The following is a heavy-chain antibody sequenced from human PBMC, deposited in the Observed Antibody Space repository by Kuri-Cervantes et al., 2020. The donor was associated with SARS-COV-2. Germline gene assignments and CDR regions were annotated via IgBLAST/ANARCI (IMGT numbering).Heavy chain of an antibody. Sequence: ETLSLTCTVSGGSISSYYWSWIRQPPGKALEWLAHIFSNDEKSYSTSLKSRLTISKDTSKSQVVLTMTNMDPVDTATYYCARIIFEGVYYGMDVWGQGTTVTVSS. CDR1: GGSISSYYW. CDR3: ARIIFEGVYYGMDV. CDR2: IFSNDEK. J-gene: IGHJ6*02. V-gene: IGHV2-26*01. D-gene: IGHD2-15*01.